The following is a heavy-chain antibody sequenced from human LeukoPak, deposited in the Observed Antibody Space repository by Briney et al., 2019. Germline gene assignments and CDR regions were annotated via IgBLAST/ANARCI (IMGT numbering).Heavy chain of an antibody. CDR3: ARRFSGWYGGAAFDI. CDR1: GGSFSGYY. CDR2: INHSGST. V-gene: IGHV4-34*01. J-gene: IGHJ3*02. D-gene: IGHD6-19*01. Sequence: PSETLSLTCAVYGGSFSGYYWSWIRQPPGKGLEWIGEINHSGSTNYNPSLKSRVTISVDTSKNQFSLKLSSVTAADTAVYYCARRFSGWYGGAAFDIWGQGTMVTVSS.